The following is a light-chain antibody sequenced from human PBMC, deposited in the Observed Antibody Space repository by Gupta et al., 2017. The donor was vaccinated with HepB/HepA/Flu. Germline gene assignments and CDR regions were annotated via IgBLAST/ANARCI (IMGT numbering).Light chain of an antibody. CDR2: KAS. CDR3: QQYNSYMCS. V-gene: IGKV1-5*03. J-gene: IGKJ2*04. CDR1: QSISSW. Sequence: DIQMTPSPSPLSASVGDRVTITCRASQSISSWLDWYQQKPGKAPKLLIYKASSLESGVPSRFSGSGSGTEFTLTISSLQPDDFATYYCQQYNSYMCSFGQGTKLEIK.